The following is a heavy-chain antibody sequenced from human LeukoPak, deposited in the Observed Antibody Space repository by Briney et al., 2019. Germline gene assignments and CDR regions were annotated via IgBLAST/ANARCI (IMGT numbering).Heavy chain of an antibody. J-gene: IGHJ4*02. CDR3: ARVYYDSSGYMRHPFDY. CDR2: IIPILGIA. Sequence: SVKVSFKASGGTFSSYAISWVRQAPGQGLEWMGRIIPILGIANYAQKFQGRVTITADKSTSTAYMELSSLRSEDTAVYYCARVYYDSSGYMRHPFDYWGQGTLVTVSS. CDR1: GGTFSSYA. V-gene: IGHV1-69*04. D-gene: IGHD3-22*01.